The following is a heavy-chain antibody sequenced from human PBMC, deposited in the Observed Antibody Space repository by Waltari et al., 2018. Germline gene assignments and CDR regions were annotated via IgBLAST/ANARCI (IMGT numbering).Heavy chain of an antibody. V-gene: IGHV3-9*01. J-gene: IGHJ4*02. CDR2: INWNGGTI. Sequence: VHLVESGGGLVRPGRSLRLSCAASGFLFDDYGMVWVRQAPGKGLEWVAGINWNGGTIHYADSVKGRFTISRDNAENSLYLQMNSLTTEDTAVYYCTKDMDGATAMAPRLDFWGQGTLVTVSS. D-gene: IGHD5-18*01. CDR3: TKDMDGATAMAPRLDF. CDR1: GFLFDDYG.